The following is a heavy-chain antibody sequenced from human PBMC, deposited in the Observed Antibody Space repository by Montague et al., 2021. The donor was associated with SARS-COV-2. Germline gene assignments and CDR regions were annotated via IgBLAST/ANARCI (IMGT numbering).Heavy chain of an antibody. V-gene: IGHV4-34*12. CDR1: GGSFSGYY. J-gene: IGHJ4*02. D-gene: IGHD3-10*01. CDR2: IFYSGST. CDR3: ASMVRAQVYYFDY. Sequence: SETLSLTCAVYGGSFSGYYWSWIRQPPGKGLEWIGSIFYSGSTDYNPSLKSRVTISVGTSKNQFSLKLSSVTAADTAVYYCASMVRAQVYYFDYWGQGTLVTVSS.